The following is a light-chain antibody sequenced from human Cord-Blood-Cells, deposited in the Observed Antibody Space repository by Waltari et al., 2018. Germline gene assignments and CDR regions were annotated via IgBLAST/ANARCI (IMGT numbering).Light chain of an antibody. J-gene: IGLJ1*01. Sequence: QSALTQPRSVSGSPGQSVTISCIGTSSDVGGYNYVSWYQQHPGKAPKLMIYDVSKRPSGFPDRFAGSKSGNTASLTISGLQAEYEADYYCCSYAGSYVFGTGTKVTVL. CDR1: SSDVGGYNY. CDR3: CSYAGSYV. CDR2: DVS. V-gene: IGLV2-11*01.